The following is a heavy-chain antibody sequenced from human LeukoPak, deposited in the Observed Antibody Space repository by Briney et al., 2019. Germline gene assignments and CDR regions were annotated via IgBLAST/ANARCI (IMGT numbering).Heavy chain of an antibody. CDR1: GFTFSSYW. V-gene: IGHV3-7*01. CDR2: IKQDGSEK. Sequence: EGSLRLSCAASGFTFSSYWMSWVRQAPGKGLEWVANIKQDGSEKYYVDSVKGRFTISRDNAKNSLYLQMNSLRAEDTAVYYCAREVAGVYCSSTSCYYDYWGQGTLVTVSS. CDR3: AREVAGVYCSSTSCYYDY. J-gene: IGHJ4*02. D-gene: IGHD2-2*01.